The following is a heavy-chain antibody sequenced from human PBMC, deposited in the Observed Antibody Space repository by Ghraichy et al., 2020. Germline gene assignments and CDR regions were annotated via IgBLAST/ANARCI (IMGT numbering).Heavy chain of an antibody. J-gene: IGHJ4*02. CDR2: ISDTGATT. Sequence: GGSLRLSCVTSGFAFRSSAMSWVRQAPGKGLEWVSSISDTGATTYYADSVKGRFTISRDSSKNTLYLQMNSLRAEDTAVYYCAKGNDEYCSHGIDYWGRGTLVTVSS. CDR1: GFAFRSSA. V-gene: IGHV3-23*01. CDR3: AKGNDEYCSHGIDY. D-gene: IGHD2-15*01.